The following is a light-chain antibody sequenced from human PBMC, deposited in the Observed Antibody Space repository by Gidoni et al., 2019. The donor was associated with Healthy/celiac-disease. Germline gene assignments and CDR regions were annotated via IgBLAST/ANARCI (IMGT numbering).Light chain of an antibody. CDR2: DVS. CDR3: SSYTSSSTLRV. Sequence: QSALTQPAPVSGSPGQPITISCHGTSSDVGGYNYVSWYQQHPGKAPKLMIYDVSNRPSGVSNRFSGSKSGNTASLTISGLQAEDEADYYCSSYTSSSTLRVFGTGTKVTVL. CDR1: SSDVGGYNY. J-gene: IGLJ1*01. V-gene: IGLV2-14*01.